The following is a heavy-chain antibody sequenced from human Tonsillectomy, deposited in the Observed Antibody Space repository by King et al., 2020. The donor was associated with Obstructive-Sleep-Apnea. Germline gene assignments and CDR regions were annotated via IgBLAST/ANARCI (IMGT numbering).Heavy chain of an antibody. CDR3: ARMVYSSSWYRFFDS. V-gene: IGHV7-4-1*02. J-gene: IGHJ4*02. CDR2: INTNTGNP. D-gene: IGHD6-13*01. CDR1: GYSFTSYA. Sequence: QLVQSGSELKTPGVSVKVSCKASGYSFTSYAMNWVRQAPGQGLEWMGRINTNTGNPTYAQGFTGRFVFSLDTSGSTAYLQISSLKAEDTAVYYCARMVYSSSWYRFFDSWGQGTLVTVSS.